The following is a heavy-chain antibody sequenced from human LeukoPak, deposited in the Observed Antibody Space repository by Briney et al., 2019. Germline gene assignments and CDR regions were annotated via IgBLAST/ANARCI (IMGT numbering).Heavy chain of an antibody. CDR2: ISYDGSNK. D-gene: IGHD3-22*01. CDR3: ARSSSGFTMIVVVIDY. Sequence: PGGSLRLSCAASGFTFSSYAMHWVRQAPGKGPEWVAVISYDGSNKYYADSVKGRFTISRDNSKNTLYLQMNSLRAKDTAVYYCARSSSGFTMIVVVIDYWGQGTLVTVSS. J-gene: IGHJ4*02. CDR1: GFTFSSYA. V-gene: IGHV3-30*04.